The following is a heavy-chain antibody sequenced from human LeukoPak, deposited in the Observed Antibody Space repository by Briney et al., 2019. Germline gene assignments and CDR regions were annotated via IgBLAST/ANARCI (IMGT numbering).Heavy chain of an antibody. D-gene: IGHD1-26*01. CDR1: GFTFSSYV. CDR2: IRYDGSNR. V-gene: IGHV3-30*02. CDR3: AREQIDI. J-gene: IGHJ3*02. Sequence: GGSLRLSCAASGFTFSSYVMHWVRQAPGKGLEWVAFIRYDGSNRNYAGSVKGRFTISRDSSKNTLDLQMNSLRSEDTAVYYCAREQIDIWGQGTTVTVSS.